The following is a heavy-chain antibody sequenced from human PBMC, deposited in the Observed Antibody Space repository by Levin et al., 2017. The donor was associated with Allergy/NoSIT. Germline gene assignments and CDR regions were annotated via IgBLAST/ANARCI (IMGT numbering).Heavy chain of an antibody. J-gene: IGHJ3*02. V-gene: IGHV3-30*18. CDR1: GFTFSSYG. D-gene: IGHD5-18*01. CDR2: ISYDGSNK. CDR3: AKLRNTAMADAFDI. Sequence: PGGSLRLSCAASGFTFSSYGMHWVRQAPGKGLEWVALISYDGSNKYYAESVKGRFTISRDNSKNTLYLQMNSLRAEDTAVYYCAKLRNTAMADAFDIWGQGTMVTVSS.